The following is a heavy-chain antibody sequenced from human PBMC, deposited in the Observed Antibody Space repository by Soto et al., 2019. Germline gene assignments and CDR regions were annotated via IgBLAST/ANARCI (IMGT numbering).Heavy chain of an antibody. Sequence: GSLKISCKGSGYSFTSYWIGWVRQMPGKGLEWMGIIYPGDSDTRYSPSFQGQVTISADKSISTAYLQWSSLKASDTAMYYCARRNYYDSSGYHGGVDPWGQGTLVTVSS. CDR2: IYPGDSDT. CDR3: ARRNYYDSSGYHGGVDP. J-gene: IGHJ5*02. V-gene: IGHV5-51*01. D-gene: IGHD3-22*01. CDR1: GYSFTSYW.